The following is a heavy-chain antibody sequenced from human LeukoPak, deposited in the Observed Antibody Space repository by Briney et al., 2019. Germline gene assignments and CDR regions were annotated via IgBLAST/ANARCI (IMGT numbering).Heavy chain of an antibody. CDR1: GFTFSSYA. V-gene: IGHV3-23*01. J-gene: IGHJ5*02. CDR3: AKTPSLWWFDP. D-gene: IGHD3-16*02. Sequence: GGSLRLSCAASGFTFSSYAMSWVRQAPGKGLEWVSAISGSGGSTYYADSVKGRFTISRDNSNNTLYLQINSLRADDTAVYYCAKTPSLWWFDPWGQGTLVTVSS. CDR2: ISGSGGST.